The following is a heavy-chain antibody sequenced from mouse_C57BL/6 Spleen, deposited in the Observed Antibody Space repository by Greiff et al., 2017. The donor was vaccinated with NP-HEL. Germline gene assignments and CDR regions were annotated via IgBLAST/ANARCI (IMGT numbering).Heavy chain of an antibody. J-gene: IGHJ3*01. CDR2: INPYNGGT. D-gene: IGHD2-1*01. CDR3: ARSRSYGNFAWFAY. CDR1: GYTFTDYY. Sequence: EVQLQQSGPVLVKPGASVKMSCKASGYTFTDYYMNWVKQSHGKSLEWIGVINPYNGGTSYNQKFKGKATLTVDKSSSTAYMELNSLTSEDSAVYYCARSRSYGNFAWFAYWGQGTLVTVAA. V-gene: IGHV1-19*01.